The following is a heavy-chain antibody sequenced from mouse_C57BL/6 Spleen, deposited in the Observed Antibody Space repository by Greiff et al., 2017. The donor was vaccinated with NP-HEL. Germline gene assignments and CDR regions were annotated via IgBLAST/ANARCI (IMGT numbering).Heavy chain of an antibody. CDR3: ARKAYDGYYPPMDY. J-gene: IGHJ4*01. V-gene: IGHV3-6*01. Sequence: VQLQQSGPGLVKPSQSLSLTCSVTGYSITSGYYWNWIRQFPGNKPEWMGYISYDGSNNYNPSLKNRISITRDTSKNQFFLKLNSVTTEDTATYYCARKAYDGYYPPMDYWGQGTSVTVSS. CDR2: ISYDGSN. D-gene: IGHD2-3*01. CDR1: GYSITSGYY.